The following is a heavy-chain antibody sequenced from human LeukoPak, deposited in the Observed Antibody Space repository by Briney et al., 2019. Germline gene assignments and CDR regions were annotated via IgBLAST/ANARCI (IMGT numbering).Heavy chain of an antibody. CDR2: ISYDGSNK. D-gene: IGHD1-26*01. Sequence: PGRSLRLSCAASGFTFSSYGMHWVRQAPGKGLEWVAVISYDGSNKYYADSVKGRFTISRDKSKNTLYLQMNSLRAEDTAVYYCAKDAGGSLYYYYMDVWGKGTTVTISS. CDR1: GFTFSSYG. J-gene: IGHJ6*03. CDR3: AKDAGGSLYYYYMDV. V-gene: IGHV3-30*18.